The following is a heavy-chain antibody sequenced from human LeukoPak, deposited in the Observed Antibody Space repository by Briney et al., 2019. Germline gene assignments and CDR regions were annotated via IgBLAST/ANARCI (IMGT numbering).Heavy chain of an antibody. CDR2: ISAYNGNT. CDR3: AKDLEDCGGDCYSSSEAFDF. CDR1: GYTFTSYG. J-gene: IGHJ3*01. D-gene: IGHD2-21*02. Sequence: ASVKVSCKASGYTFTSYGISWVRQAPGQGLEWMGWISAYNGNTNYAQKLQGRVTMTTETSTSTAYMELRSLRSDDTAVYYCAKDLEDCGGDCYSSSEAFDFWGQGTMVTVSS. V-gene: IGHV1-18*01.